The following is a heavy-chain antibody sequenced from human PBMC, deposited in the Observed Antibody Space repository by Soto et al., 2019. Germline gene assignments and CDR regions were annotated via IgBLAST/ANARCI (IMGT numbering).Heavy chain of an antibody. CDR3: EIEDPPRYFDWLYHSSNFDY. J-gene: IGHJ4*02. Sequence: QVQLVQSGAEVKKPGSSVKVSCKASGGTFSSYTISWVRQAPGQGLEWMGRIIPILGIANYAQKFQGRVTITADKSTSTAYMELSSLRSEDTAVYYCEIEDPPRYFDWLYHSSNFDYWGQGTLVTVSS. V-gene: IGHV1-69*08. CDR2: IIPILGIA. CDR1: GGTFSSYT. D-gene: IGHD3-9*01.